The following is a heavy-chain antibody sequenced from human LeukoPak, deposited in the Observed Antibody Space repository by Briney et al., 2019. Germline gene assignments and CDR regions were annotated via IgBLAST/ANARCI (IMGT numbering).Heavy chain of an antibody. CDR2: ISDDGSNK. CDR1: GFTFSSYG. D-gene: IGHD5-24*01. J-gene: IGHJ3*02. CDR3: AKPVGYNDDAFDI. V-gene: IGHV3-30*18. Sequence: GGSLRLSCAASGFTFSSYGIHWVRQAPGKGLEWVAAISDDGSNKYYTDAVRGRFTISRDNSKKTLYMQMNSLRAEDTAVYYCAKPVGYNDDAFDIWGQGTMVTVSS.